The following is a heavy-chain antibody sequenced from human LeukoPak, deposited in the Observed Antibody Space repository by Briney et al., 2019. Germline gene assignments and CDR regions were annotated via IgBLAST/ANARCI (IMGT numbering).Heavy chain of an antibody. CDR3: AKVSSGWYGEYYFDY. Sequence: GGSLRLSCAASGFTFSSYAMSWVRQAPGKGLEWVSAISGSGGSTYYADSVKGRFTISRDNSKNTLYLQMNSLRAEDTAVYYCAKVSSGWYGEYYFDYWGQGTLVTVSS. CDR1: GFTFSSYA. D-gene: IGHD6-19*01. V-gene: IGHV3-23*01. CDR2: ISGSGGST. J-gene: IGHJ4*02.